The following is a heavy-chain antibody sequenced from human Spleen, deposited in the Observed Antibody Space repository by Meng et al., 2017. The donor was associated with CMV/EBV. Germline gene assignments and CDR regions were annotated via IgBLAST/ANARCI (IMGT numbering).Heavy chain of an antibody. J-gene: IGHJ5*02. CDR2: ISSDGNEK. D-gene: IGHD1-14*01. V-gene: IGHV3-30*01. Sequence: GESLKISCTASEYTFSAYPMHWVRQVPGKGLEWVAAISSDGNEKYYPDSLKGRIAVSRDNSKNILFLQMDRLRPDDTAVYFCARDVRRVLVNRDLWGRGTLVTVSS. CDR3: ARDVRRVLVNRDL. CDR1: EYTFSAYP.